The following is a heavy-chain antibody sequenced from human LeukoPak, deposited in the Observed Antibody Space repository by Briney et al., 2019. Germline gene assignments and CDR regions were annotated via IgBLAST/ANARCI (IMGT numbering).Heavy chain of an antibody. D-gene: IGHD3-10*01. V-gene: IGHV3-30*02. Sequence: PGGSLRLSCAASGFPFSSYGMNWVRQTPDKGLEWVAYLRKDATYSNYADSVRGRFTISRDNSRNTLDLQMISLRVEDTAVYYCASRGPTRGTLDQWGQGTLVTVSS. CDR2: LRKDATYS. CDR1: GFPFSSYG. J-gene: IGHJ4*02. CDR3: ASRGPTRGTLDQ.